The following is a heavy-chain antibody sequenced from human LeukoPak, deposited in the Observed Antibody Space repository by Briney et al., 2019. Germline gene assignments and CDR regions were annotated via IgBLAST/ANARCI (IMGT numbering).Heavy chain of an antibody. Sequence: SQTLSLTCTVSGGSISSGDYYWSWIRQPPGKGLEWIGYIYYSGSTYYNPSLKSRVTISVDTSKNQFSLKLSSATAADTAVYYCARERGRDGYNWVFDYWGQGTLVTVSS. D-gene: IGHD5-24*01. CDR3: ARERGRDGYNWVFDY. CDR1: GGSISSGDYY. V-gene: IGHV4-30-4*01. J-gene: IGHJ4*02. CDR2: IYYSGST.